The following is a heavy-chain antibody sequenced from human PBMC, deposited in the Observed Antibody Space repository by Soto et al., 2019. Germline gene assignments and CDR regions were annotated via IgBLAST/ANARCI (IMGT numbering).Heavy chain of an antibody. Sequence: QVQVVEAGGGLVKPGGSLRLSCAASGFTFSDYYMSWIRQAPWKGLEWVSYISSSGSTIYYAGSVKGRFTISRDNAKNSLYQKMNCLRAEDTAVYYCASGGQQLHGMDVWGQGTTVSVSS. V-gene: IGHV3-11*01. CDR2: ISSSGSTI. J-gene: IGHJ6*02. CDR3: ASGGQQLHGMDV. D-gene: IGHD6-13*01. CDR1: GFTFSDYY.